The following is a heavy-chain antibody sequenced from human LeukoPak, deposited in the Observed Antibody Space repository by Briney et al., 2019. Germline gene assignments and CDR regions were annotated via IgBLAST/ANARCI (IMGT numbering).Heavy chain of an antibody. CDR1: GGTFSSYA. Sequence: SVKVSCKASGGTFSSYAISWVRQAPGQGLEWMGRIIPILGIANYAQKFQARVTITADKSTSTAYMELSSLRSEDTAVYYCARAREMGSSGWYGGDWFDPWGQGTLVTVSS. J-gene: IGHJ5*02. CDR3: ARAREMGSSGWYGGDWFDP. CDR2: IIPILGIA. V-gene: IGHV1-69*04. D-gene: IGHD6-19*01.